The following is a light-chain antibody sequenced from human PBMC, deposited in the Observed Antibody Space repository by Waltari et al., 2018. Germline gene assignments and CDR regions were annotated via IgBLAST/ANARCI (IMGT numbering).Light chain of an antibody. J-gene: IGLJ1*01. CDR2: EVN. CDR1: SSDVGGYNY. CDR3: TSYTSSITYV. V-gene: IGLV2-14*01. Sequence: QSALTQPASVSGSPGQSITISCTGTSSDVGGYNYVSWYQQHPGKAPKLMIYEVNNRPSWVSDRFSGSKSGNTASLTISWLQAEDEADYYCTSYTSSITYVFGTGTKVTVL.